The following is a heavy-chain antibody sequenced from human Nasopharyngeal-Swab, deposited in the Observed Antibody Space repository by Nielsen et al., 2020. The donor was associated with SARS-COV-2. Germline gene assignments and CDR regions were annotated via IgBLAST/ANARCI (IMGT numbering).Heavy chain of an antibody. J-gene: IGHJ4*02. V-gene: IGHV4-39*07. Sequence: WIRQPPGKGLEWIGSIYYSGSTYYNPSLKSRVTISVDTSKNQFSLKLSSVTAADTAVYYCASRRYYYGSGSYSLDYWGQGTLVTVSP. CDR3: ASRRYYYGSGSYSLDY. CDR2: IYYSGST. D-gene: IGHD3-10*01.